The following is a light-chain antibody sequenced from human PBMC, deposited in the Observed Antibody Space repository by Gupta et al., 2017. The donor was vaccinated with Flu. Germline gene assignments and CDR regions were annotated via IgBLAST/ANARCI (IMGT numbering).Light chain of an antibody. CDR1: NIASNS. CDR3: QVADSSSKHRG. V-gene: IGLV3-21*02. Sequence: SYVLTQSPSVSVAPGQTARISCGGNNIASNSVQWYQQKPGQAPVLVVHDDIDRPSGTPERFSGSNSGNTATLRSSRVEAGDEADDYCQVADSSSKHRGFGGGTKLTVL. J-gene: IGLJ3*02. CDR2: DDI.